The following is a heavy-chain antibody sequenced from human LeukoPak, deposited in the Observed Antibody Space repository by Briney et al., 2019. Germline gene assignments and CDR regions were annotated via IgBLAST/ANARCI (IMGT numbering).Heavy chain of an antibody. Sequence: SETLSLTCAVYGGSFSGYYWSWIRQPPGKGLEWIGEINHSGSTNYNPSLKSRVTISVDTSKNQFSLKLSSVTAADTAVYYCARRPPRGYSYGRYYYYMDVWGKGTTVTISS. D-gene: IGHD5-18*01. CDR1: GGSFSGYY. CDR2: INHSGST. J-gene: IGHJ6*03. CDR3: ARRPPRGYSYGRYYYYMDV. V-gene: IGHV4-34*01.